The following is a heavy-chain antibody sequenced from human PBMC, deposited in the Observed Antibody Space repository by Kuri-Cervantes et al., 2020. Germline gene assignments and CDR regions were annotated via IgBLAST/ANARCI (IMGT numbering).Heavy chain of an antibody. CDR1: GFTFSSYS. CDR2: ISSSSSII. D-gene: IGHD3-22*01. J-gene: IGHJ3*02. CDR3: ARGYYDSSGYWIKGAFDI. V-gene: IGHV3-48*01. Sequence: GESLKISCAASGFTFSSYSMNWVRQAPGKGLEWVSYISSSSSIIYYADSVKGRFTISRDNAKNSLYLQMNSLRGEDTAVYYCARGYYDSSGYWIKGAFDIWGQGTMVTVSS.